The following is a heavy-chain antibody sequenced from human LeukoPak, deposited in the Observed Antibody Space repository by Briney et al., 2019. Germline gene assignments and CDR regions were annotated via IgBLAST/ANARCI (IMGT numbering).Heavy chain of an antibody. J-gene: IGHJ4*02. CDR1: GFTFDDYA. Sequence: GGSLRLSCAASGFTFDDYAMHWVRQAPGKGLEWVSGISWNSGSIGYADSVKGRFTISRDNAKNSLYLQMNSLRAEDTALYYCAKGGAFWYSSGWYGDYWGQGTLVTVSS. CDR2: ISWNSGSI. CDR3: AKGGAFWYSSGWYGDY. D-gene: IGHD6-19*01. V-gene: IGHV3-9*01.